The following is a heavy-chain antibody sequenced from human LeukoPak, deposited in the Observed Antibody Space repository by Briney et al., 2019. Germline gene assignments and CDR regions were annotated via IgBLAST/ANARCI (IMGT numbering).Heavy chain of an antibody. V-gene: IGHV1-2*06. CDR3: ARAEERITIFGVVITLGMDV. CDR1: GYTFTGYY. Sequence: ASVKVSCKASGYTFTGYYMHWVRQAPGQGLEWMGRINPNGGGTNYAQKFQGRVTMTRDTSISTAYMELSRLRSDDTAVYYCARAEERITIFGVVITLGMDVWGQGTTVTVSS. D-gene: IGHD3-3*01. J-gene: IGHJ6*02. CDR2: INPNGGGT.